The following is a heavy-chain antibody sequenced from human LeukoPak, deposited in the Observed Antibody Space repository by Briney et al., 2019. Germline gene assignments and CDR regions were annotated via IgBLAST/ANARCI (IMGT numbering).Heavy chain of an antibody. V-gene: IGHV5-51*01. J-gene: IGHJ4*02. CDR2: INPGDSAI. CDR1: GYSFTNYW. D-gene: IGHD2-2*01. Sequence: GESLKISCKGSGYSFTNYWIGWVRQMPGKGLEWMGIINPGDSAIRYSPSFQGQVTMSADKSISTAYLQWSTLRAADTAIYYCARDKYCTSRSCYFDYWGQGTPVTVSS. CDR3: ARDKYCTSRSCYFDY.